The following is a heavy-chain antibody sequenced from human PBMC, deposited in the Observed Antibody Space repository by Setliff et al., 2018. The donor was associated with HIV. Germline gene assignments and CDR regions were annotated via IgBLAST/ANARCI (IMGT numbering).Heavy chain of an antibody. CDR3: ARGGTLDVVIPPNY. Sequence: LRLSCAASGFTFSKCGMHWVRQAPGKGLEWVAVIWDDGSNKFYADSVKGRFTISRDNSKDTLYLQMDSLRAEDTAVYYCARGGTLDVVIPPNYWGQGTPVTVSS. CDR2: IWDDGSNK. V-gene: IGHV3-33*01. D-gene: IGHD2-15*01. J-gene: IGHJ4*02. CDR1: GFTFSKCG.